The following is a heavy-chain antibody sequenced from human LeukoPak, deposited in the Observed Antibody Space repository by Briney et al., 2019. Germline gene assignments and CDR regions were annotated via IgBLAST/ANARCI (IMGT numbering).Heavy chain of an antibody. D-gene: IGHD6-13*01. V-gene: IGHV3-11*04. Sequence: GGSLRLSCAASGITFSDYYMTWIRQAPGKGLEWVSYISSSGTMINYADSVKGRFTISRDNAKNSLYLQMNSLRAEDTAVYYCAKDRGAAAGGYYYGMDVWGQGTTVTVSS. CDR2: ISSSGTMI. CDR1: GITFSDYY. CDR3: AKDRGAAAGGYYYGMDV. J-gene: IGHJ6*02.